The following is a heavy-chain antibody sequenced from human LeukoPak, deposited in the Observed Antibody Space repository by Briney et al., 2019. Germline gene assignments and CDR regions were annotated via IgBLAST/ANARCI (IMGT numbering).Heavy chain of an antibody. V-gene: IGHV4-34*01. J-gene: IGHJ4*02. CDR2: INHSGRT. D-gene: IGHD3-3*01. CDR3: ATESGFNDY. CDR1: GDSFSAYY. Sequence: SETLSLTCAVYGDSFSAYYWSWICQPPGKGLEWIGEINHSGRTNYSPSLKSRVTISVDTSNKQFSLKLSSVTAADTAVYYCATESGFNDYWGQGTLVTVSS.